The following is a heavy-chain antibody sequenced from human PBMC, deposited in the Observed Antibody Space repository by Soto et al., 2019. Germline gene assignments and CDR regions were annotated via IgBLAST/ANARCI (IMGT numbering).Heavy chain of an antibody. D-gene: IGHD2-8*01. CDR1: GFTFSDYA. CDR2: ISFDGNIK. V-gene: IGHV3-30-3*01. J-gene: IGHJ6*02. CDR3: ARAPRRYCTSLSCLGLYGLDV. Sequence: QVQLVESGGGVVQPGRSLRLSCAASGFTFSDYAMHWVRHVPGQGLEWVAVISFDGNIKYDADSVKGRFTISRENSKNTLFVQMDSLKGEDTAVLSCARAPRRYCTSLSCLGLYGLDVWGQGTAVTVSS.